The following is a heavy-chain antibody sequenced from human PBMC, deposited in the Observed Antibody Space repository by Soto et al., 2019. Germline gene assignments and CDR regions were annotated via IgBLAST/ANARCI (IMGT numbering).Heavy chain of an antibody. CDR1: TFSSYT. V-gene: IGHV1-69*01. Sequence: QVQLVQSGAEVKRPGSSVKVSCRGTFSSYTINWVRQAPGQGLEWVGGITPLFGTTNYAQKFQGRLTITADASTSTAYMELNSLRSEDTAVYYCARGPDYGDHGGRFDPWGQGTLVTVSS. CDR2: ITPLFGTT. J-gene: IGHJ5*02. D-gene: IGHD4-17*01. CDR3: ARGPDYGDHGGRFDP.